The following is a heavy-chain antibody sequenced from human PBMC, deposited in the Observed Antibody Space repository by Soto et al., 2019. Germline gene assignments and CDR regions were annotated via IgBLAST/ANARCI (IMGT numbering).Heavy chain of an antibody. CDR2: IYYSGST. D-gene: IGHD5-12*01. CDR3: ARDGRDSGYDPSSYFDY. V-gene: IGHV4-31*03. CDR1: GGSISSGGYY. Sequence: LSLTCTVSGGSISSGGYYWSWIRQHPGKGLEWIGYIYYSGSTYYNPSLKSRVTISVDTSKNQFSLKLSSVTAADTAVYYCARDGRDSGYDPSSYFDYWGQGTLVTVSS. J-gene: IGHJ4*02.